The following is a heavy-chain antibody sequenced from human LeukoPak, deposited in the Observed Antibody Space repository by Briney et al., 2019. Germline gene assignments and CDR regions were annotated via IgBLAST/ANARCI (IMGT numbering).Heavy chain of an antibody. V-gene: IGHV3-7*03. Sequence: PGGSLRLPCAASGFTFSIYSMSWVRLAPGKGLEWVANIKQDGSEKYYVDSVKGRFTISRDNAKNTLYLQMNSLRAEDTAVYYCAKVLSLRHFDWVLYIDHWGQGTLVTVSS. CDR3: AKVLSLRHFDWVLYIDH. D-gene: IGHD3-9*01. CDR2: IKQDGSEK. CDR1: GFTFSIYS. J-gene: IGHJ4*02.